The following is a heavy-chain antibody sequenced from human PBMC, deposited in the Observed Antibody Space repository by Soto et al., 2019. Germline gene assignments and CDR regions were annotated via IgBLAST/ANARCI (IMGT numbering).Heavy chain of an antibody. CDR3: ARGVVRRVIIQYTSFFDY. V-gene: IGHV4-34*01. CDR1: GESFNGYY. CDR2: INNGGST. J-gene: IGHJ4*02. Sequence: QVQLQQWGAGLLKPSETLSLTCAVYGESFNGYYWSWIRQPPGRGLEWIGEINNGGSTNYNPSLKSRVTMSVDTSKNQFSLQLSSVTAADTADYFCARGVVRRVIIQYTSFFDYWGQGTLVSASS. D-gene: IGHD3-10*01.